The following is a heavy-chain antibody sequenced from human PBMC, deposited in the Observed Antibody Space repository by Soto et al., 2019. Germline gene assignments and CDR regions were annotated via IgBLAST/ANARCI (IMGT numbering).Heavy chain of an antibody. CDR3: ARTRGYYDSSGSGAFDI. Sequence: APVKVSCKASGYTFTSYYMHWARQPPGQGLEWMGIINPSGGSTSYAQKFPGRVTMTRDTSTSTVYMELRSLRSEDTAVYYCARTRGYYDSSGSGAFDIWGQGTMVTVSS. D-gene: IGHD3-22*01. CDR1: GYTFTSYY. V-gene: IGHV1-46*01. CDR2: INPSGGST. J-gene: IGHJ3*02.